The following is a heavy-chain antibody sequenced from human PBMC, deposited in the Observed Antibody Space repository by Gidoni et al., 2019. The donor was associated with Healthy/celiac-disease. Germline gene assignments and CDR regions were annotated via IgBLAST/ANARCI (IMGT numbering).Heavy chain of an antibody. D-gene: IGHD3-10*01. CDR3: AREEFIGELDY. V-gene: IGHV3-66*01. CDR1: AFTVSSNY. J-gene: IGHJ4*02. Sequence: EVQLVESGGGLVQPGASLRLTCAASAFTVSSNYMSWVRQAPGKGLAWVLVMYSGGSTYYADSVKGRFTISRDNSKNTLYLQMNSRRAEDTAVYYCAREEFIGELDYWGQGTLVTVSS. CDR2: MYSGGST.